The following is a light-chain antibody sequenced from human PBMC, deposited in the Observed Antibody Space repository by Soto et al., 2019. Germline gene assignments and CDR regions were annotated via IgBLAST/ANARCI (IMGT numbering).Light chain of an antibody. CDR1: QSISSW. J-gene: IGKJ1*01. Sequence: DIQITQSPSTLSASVGDRVTITCRASQSISSWLAWYQQKPGKAPKLLIYKASSLETGVPSRFSGSGSGTKFILTFCSLQPDNSATNYCQQYHTYSTFPQGTKV. CDR3: QQYHTYST. V-gene: IGKV1-5*03. CDR2: KAS.